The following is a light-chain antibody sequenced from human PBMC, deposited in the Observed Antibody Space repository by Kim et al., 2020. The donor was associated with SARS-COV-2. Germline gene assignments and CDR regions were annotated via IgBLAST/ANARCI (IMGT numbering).Light chain of an antibody. CDR3: CSYAGSYTWV. J-gene: IGLJ3*02. Sequence: GQSVTISCTGTSSDVGGYNHVSWYQQHPGKAPKLIIYDVSKWPSGVPDRFSGSKSGNTASLTISGLQAEDEADYYCCSYAGSYTWVFGGGTQLTVL. CDR2: DVS. CDR1: SSDVGGYNH. V-gene: IGLV2-11*03.